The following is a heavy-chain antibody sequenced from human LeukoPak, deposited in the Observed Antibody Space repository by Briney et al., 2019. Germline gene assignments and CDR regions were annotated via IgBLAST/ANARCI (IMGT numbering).Heavy chain of an antibody. J-gene: IGHJ6*03. CDR1: GGSFSGYY. CDR3: ARPYYYGPGSYYYMDV. CDR2: INHSGST. V-gene: IGHV4-34*01. D-gene: IGHD3-10*01. Sequence: PSETLSLTCAVYGGSFSGYYWSWIRQPPGKGLEWIGEINHSGSTNYNPSLKSRVTISVDTSKNQFSLKLSSVTAADTAVYYCARPYYYGPGSYYYMDVWGKGTTVTVSS.